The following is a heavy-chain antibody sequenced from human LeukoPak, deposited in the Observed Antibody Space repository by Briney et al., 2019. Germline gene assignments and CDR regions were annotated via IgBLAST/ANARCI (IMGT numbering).Heavy chain of an antibody. CDR2: IYYSGST. D-gene: IGHD5-12*01. Sequence: PWETLSLTCTVAGGSISSYYWSWIRQPPGKGLELIGYIYYSGSTNYNPSLKSRVTMSVDTSKNQFSLKLSSVTAADTAVYYCARSSGYDRPSLRYYYYYMDVWGKGTTVTVSS. CDR3: ARSSGYDRPSLRYYYYYMDV. CDR1: GGSISSYY. V-gene: IGHV4-59*12. J-gene: IGHJ6*03.